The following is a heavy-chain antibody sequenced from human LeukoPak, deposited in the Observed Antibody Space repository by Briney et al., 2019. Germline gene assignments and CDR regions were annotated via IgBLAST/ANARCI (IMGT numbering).Heavy chain of an antibody. Sequence: SETLSLTCSVSGGSVNSGGYYWTWIPQQPGKGLEWIGYMYYSGSTFYNPSLKSRVAISIDTSKNQFSLRLDSVTAADTAVYYCARESSDDYGGTGLPMAWGQGALVTVSS. CDR2: MYYSGST. J-gene: IGHJ5*02. CDR3: ARESSDDYGGTGLPMA. CDR1: GGSVNSGGYY. V-gene: IGHV4-31*02. D-gene: IGHD4-23*01.